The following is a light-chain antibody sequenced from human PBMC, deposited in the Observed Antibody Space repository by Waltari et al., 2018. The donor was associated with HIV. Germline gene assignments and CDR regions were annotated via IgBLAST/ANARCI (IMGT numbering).Light chain of an antibody. Sequence: AIQMTQSPSSLSASVGDRVTITCRASQVIGNDLGWYQQKPGQAPKALIYAASSLQTGIPSRFSGSRSGTDFTLIISSLQTEDSATYYCLQDGSFPLTFGPGTKVDV. CDR3: LQDGSFPLT. J-gene: IGKJ3*01. V-gene: IGKV1-6*02. CDR2: AAS. CDR1: QVIGND.